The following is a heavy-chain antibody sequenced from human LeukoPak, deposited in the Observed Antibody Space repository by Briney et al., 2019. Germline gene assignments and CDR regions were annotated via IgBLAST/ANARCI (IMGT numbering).Heavy chain of an antibody. CDR3: ARSSSSWYFLTY. CDR2: MNPNSGNT. CDR1: GYTFTSYD. V-gene: IGHV1-8*01. Sequence: APVKVSCKASGYTFTSYDINWVRQATGQGLEWMGWMNPNSGNTGYAQKFQGRVTMTRNTSISTAYMELSSLRSEDTAVYYCARSSSSWYFLTYWGQGTLVTVSS. D-gene: IGHD6-13*01. J-gene: IGHJ4*02.